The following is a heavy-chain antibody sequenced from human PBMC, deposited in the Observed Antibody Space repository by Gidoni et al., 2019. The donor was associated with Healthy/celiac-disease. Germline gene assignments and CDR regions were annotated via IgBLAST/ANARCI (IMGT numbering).Heavy chain of an antibody. CDR2: IIPILGTA. Sequence: QLQLVHSGAEVNKPWYSVKVSCKASGSTFSSYTISWVRQAPGQGVEWMGGIIPILGTANYAQKFQGRVTITADKSTSTAYMELSSLRFEDTAVYYCARDPLGRGLEDVWGQGTTVTVSS. CDR1: GSTFSSYT. V-gene: IGHV1-69*06. J-gene: IGHJ6*02. D-gene: IGHD3-16*01. CDR3: ARDPLGRGLEDV.